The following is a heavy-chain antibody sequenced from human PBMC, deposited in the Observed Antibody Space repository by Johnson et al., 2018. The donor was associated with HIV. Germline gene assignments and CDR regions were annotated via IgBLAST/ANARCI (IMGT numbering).Heavy chain of an antibody. CDR1: GFTFSTYG. V-gene: IGHV3-33*01. D-gene: IGHD1-26*01. CDR2: IWYDGSNK. CDR3: ATLSGSYYAFDS. Sequence: QVQLVESGGGVVQPGRSLRLSCAASGFTFSTYGMHWVRQAPGKGLEWLAVIWYDGSNKYYADSVKGRFTISRDNSKFTLYLQMNSLRAEDTAVYYCATLSGSYYAFDSWGQGTMVTVSS. J-gene: IGHJ3*02.